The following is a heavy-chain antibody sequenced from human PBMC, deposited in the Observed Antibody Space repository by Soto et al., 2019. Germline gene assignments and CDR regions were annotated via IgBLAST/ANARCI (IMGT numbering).Heavy chain of an antibody. CDR2: IIPIFGTA. D-gene: IGHD6-13*01. V-gene: IGHV1-69*12. J-gene: IGHJ6*02. CDR3: ARGGSSWIPLGYGMDV. CDR1: GGTFSSYA. Sequence: QVQLVQSGAEVKKPGSSVKVSCKASGGTFSSYAISWVQQAPGQGLEWMGGIIPIFGTANYAQKFQGRVTITADESTSTAYMELSSLRSEDTAVYYCARGGSSWIPLGYGMDVWGQGTTVTVSS.